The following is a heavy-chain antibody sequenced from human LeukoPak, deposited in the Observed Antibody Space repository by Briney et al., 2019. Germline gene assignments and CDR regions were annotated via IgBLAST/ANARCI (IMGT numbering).Heavy chain of an antibody. CDR1: GFTFSSYA. J-gene: IGHJ4*02. CDR3: ARGPTNGQAFDY. Sequence: GGSLRLSCAASGFTFSSYAMYWVRQAPGKGLEWGAVISYDVGNTYYADSVKSRFTISRDTTTKTLCLQMNSLTAEETAVYYCARGPTNGQAFDYWGQGTLVSVSS. CDR2: ISYDVGNT. D-gene: IGHD2-8*01. V-gene: IGHV3-30*04.